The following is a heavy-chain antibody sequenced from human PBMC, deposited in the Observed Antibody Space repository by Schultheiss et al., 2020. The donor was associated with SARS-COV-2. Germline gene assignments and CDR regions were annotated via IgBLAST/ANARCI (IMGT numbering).Heavy chain of an antibody. J-gene: IGHJ6*02. V-gene: IGHV4-4*02. CDR3: ARTANPYYYYGMDV. Sequence: SETLSLTCAVSGGSISSSNWWSWVRQPPGKGLEWIGEIYHSGSTNYNPSLKSRVTISVDKSKNQFSLKLSSVTAADTAVYYCARTANPYYYYGMDVWGQGTTVTVSS. CDR2: IYHSGST. CDR1: GGSISSSNW. D-gene: IGHD4/OR15-4a*01.